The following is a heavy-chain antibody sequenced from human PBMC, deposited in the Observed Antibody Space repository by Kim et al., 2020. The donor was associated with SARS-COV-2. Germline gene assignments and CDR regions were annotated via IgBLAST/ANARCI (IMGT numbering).Heavy chain of an antibody. J-gene: IGHJ4*02. Sequence: SVKVSCKASGGTFSSYAISWVRQAPGQGLEWMGRIIPILGIANYAQKFQGRVTITADKSTSTAYMELSSLRSEDTAVYYCARELTYYYDSRDIRYFDYWGQGTLVTVSS. D-gene: IGHD3-22*01. V-gene: IGHV1-69*04. CDR2: IIPILGIA. CDR3: ARELTYYYDSRDIRYFDY. CDR1: GGTFSSYA.